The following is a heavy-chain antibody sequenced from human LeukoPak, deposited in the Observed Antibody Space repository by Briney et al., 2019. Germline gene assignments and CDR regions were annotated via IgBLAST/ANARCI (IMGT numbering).Heavy chain of an antibody. CDR3: ARDSDYWFDY. J-gene: IGHJ4*02. V-gene: IGHV3-21*01. Sequence: AGGSLRLSCVASGFTFSSYSMNWVRQAPGKGLEWVSSISSSSSYIYYADSVKGRFTISRDNSKNTLYLQMNSLRAEDAAVYYCARDSDYWFDYWGQGTLVTVSS. D-gene: IGHD4-17*01. CDR2: ISSSSSYI. CDR1: GFTFSSYS.